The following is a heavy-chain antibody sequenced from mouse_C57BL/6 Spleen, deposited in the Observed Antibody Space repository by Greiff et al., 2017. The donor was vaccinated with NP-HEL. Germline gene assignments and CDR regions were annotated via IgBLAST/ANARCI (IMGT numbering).Heavy chain of an antibody. J-gene: IGHJ4*01. CDR3: ARDTTVVAHYAMDY. V-gene: IGHV1-52*01. CDR1: GYTFTSYW. D-gene: IGHD1-1*01. CDR2: IDPSDSET. Sequence: VQLQQPGAELVRPGSSVKLSCKASGYTFTSYWMHWVKQRPIQGLEWIGNIDPSDSETHYNQKFKDKATLTVDKSSSTAYMQLSSLTSEDSAVYYCARDTTVVAHYAMDYWGQGTSVTVSS.